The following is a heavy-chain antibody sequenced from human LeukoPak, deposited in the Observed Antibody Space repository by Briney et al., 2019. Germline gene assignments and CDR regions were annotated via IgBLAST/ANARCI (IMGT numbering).Heavy chain of an antibody. J-gene: IGHJ6*02. V-gene: IGHV4-59*01. CDR1: GGSISTYY. CDR2: IYYSGST. Sequence: SETVSLTCTVSGGSISTYYWSWIRQSPGKGLEWIGYIYYSGSTTYNPSLKSRVTISLDTSRNQFSLTLRSVTAADTAMYFCTRTSGTDSKYSYYYYYGMDVWGQGTTVTVPS. CDR3: TRTSGTDSKYSYYYYYGMDV. D-gene: IGHD3-10*01.